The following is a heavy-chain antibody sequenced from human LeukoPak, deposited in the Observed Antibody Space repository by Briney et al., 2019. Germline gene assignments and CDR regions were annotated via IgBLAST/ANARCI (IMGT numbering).Heavy chain of an antibody. D-gene: IGHD4-17*01. CDR3: ARGATVTTHDAFDI. CDR1: GFTFSSYL. CDR2: IKQDGSEK. Sequence: PGGSLRLSCAASGFTFSSYLMSWVRQAPGKGLGWVANIKQDGSEKYYVDSVKGRFTISRDNAKNSLYLQMNSLRAEDTAVYYCARGATVTTHDAFDIWGQGTMVTVSS. V-gene: IGHV3-7*04. J-gene: IGHJ3*02.